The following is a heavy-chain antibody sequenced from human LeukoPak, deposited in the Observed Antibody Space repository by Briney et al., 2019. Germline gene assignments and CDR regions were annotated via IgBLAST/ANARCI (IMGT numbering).Heavy chain of an antibody. CDR1: GYSFTSYW. V-gene: IGHV5-51*01. J-gene: IGHJ4*02. D-gene: IGHD3-22*01. Sequence: GESLKISCKGSGYSFTSYWSGWVRQIPGKGLEGMRLLYPGDFDTRYSPSLQDQVPISADKSISTAYLQWSRLKDSDTAMYYCAKPHYYDSSGSYFSAFDYWGQGNLVTVSS. CDR3: AKPHYYDSSGSYFSAFDY. CDR2: LYPGDFDT.